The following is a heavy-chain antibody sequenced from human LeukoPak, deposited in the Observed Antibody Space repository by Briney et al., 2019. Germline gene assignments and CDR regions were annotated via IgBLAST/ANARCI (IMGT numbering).Heavy chain of an antibody. CDR3: ARRATDYWSFDL. CDR2: IYPGASDI. V-gene: IGHV5-51*03. Sequence: GASVKVSCKGSGYTFTSYYIAWVRQMPGKGLEWMGIIYPGASDIRCSPSFQGQVTISADKSISTAYLQWSSLKASDSAMYYCARRATDYWSFDLWGRGTLVTVSS. J-gene: IGHJ2*01. CDR1: GYTFTSYY.